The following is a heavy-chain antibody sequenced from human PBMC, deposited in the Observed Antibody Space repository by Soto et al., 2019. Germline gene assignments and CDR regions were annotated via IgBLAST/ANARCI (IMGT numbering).Heavy chain of an antibody. CDR2: IKSKTDGGTT. V-gene: IGHV3-15*01. CDR1: GFTFSNAW. J-gene: IGHJ4*02. Sequence: RLSCAASGFTFSNAWMSWVRQAPGKGLEWVGRIKSKTDGGTTDYAAPVKGRFTISRDDSKNTLYLQMNSLRAEDTAVYYCAKGRVFSVVPHSFDYWGQRTLVT. CDR3: AKGRVFSVVPHSFDY. D-gene: IGHD2-15*01.